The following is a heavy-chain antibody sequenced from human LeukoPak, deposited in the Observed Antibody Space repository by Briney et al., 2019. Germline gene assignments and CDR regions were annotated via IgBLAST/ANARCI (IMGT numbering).Heavy chain of an antibody. CDR1: GFTFDDYA. D-gene: IGHD1-26*01. Sequence: PGGSLRLSCAASGFTFDDYAMSWVRQAPGKGLEWVSGINWSAGSTGYVDSVKGRFTISRDNAKNSLYLQMNSLKAEDTALYYCARDQSGEWELLSGWWFDPWGQGTLVTVSS. V-gene: IGHV3-20*04. CDR2: INWSAGST. J-gene: IGHJ5*02. CDR3: ARDQSGEWELLSGWWFDP.